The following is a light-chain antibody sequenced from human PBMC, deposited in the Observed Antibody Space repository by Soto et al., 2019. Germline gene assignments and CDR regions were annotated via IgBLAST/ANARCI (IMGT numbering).Light chain of an antibody. J-gene: IGLJ2*01. Sequence: QSVLTQPASVSGSPGQSITISCTGTSSDVDAYNYVSWYQQHPGKAPKLMIYDVSNRPSGVSNRFSGSKSGNTASLTISGLQAEDEADYYCYSYTTSSTRVFGGGTKLTVL. CDR1: SSDVDAYNY. V-gene: IGLV2-14*01. CDR2: DVS. CDR3: YSYTTSSTRV.